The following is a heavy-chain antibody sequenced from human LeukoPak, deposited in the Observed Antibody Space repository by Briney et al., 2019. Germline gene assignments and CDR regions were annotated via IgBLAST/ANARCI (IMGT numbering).Heavy chain of an antibody. D-gene: IGHD4-17*01. Sequence: SETLSLTCTVSGGSISSYYWSWIRQPPGKGLEWIGYIYYSGSTNYNPSLKSRVTISVDTSKNQSSLKLSSVTAADTAVYYCARLADYGDYYYYYYMDVWGKGTTVTISS. CDR3: ARLADYGDYYYYYYMDV. J-gene: IGHJ6*03. CDR2: IYYSGST. V-gene: IGHV4-59*01. CDR1: GGSISSYY.